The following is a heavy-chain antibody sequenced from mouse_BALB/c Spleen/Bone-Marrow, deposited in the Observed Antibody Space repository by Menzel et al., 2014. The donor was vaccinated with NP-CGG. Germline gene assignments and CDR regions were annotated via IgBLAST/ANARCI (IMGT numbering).Heavy chain of an antibody. CDR1: GYTFTSSD. CDR2: IFPGDSTT. D-gene: IGHD1-1*01. Sequence: QVQLQQSGAELVTPGAPVKLSCKASGYTFTSSDINWVRQRPEQGLEWIGWIFPGDSTTKYNEKFKGKATLSTDKSSSTVHMQLSRLISEDSAVDFCVRSRLRVWYFDVWGAGTPVTFST. V-gene: IGHV1-85*01. CDR3: VRSRLRVWYFDV. J-gene: IGHJ1*01.